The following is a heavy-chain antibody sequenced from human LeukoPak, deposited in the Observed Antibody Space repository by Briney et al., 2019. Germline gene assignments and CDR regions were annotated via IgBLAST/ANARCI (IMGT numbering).Heavy chain of an antibody. CDR1: GYTFTSYD. V-gene: IGHV1-8*01. CDR3: ARGLFEVIYGSESGWFDP. D-gene: IGHD3-10*01. J-gene: IGHJ5*02. Sequence: ASVKVSCKASGYTFTSYDINWVRQATGQGLEWMGWMNPSSGNTGYAQKFQGRVTMTRNTSISTAYMELSSLRSEDTAVYYCARGLFEVIYGSESGWFDPWGQGTLVTVSS. CDR2: MNPSSGNT.